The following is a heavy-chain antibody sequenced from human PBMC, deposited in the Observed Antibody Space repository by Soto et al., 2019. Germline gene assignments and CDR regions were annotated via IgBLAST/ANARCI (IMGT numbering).Heavy chain of an antibody. J-gene: IGHJ5*02. Sequence: QVQLQESGPGLVKPSQTLSLTCTVSGGSISSGGYYWSWIRQHPGKGLEWIGYIYYSGSTYYNPSLTSRVTISVDPSKNQFALKLSPVTAGDTAVYYCARDGSSGYYQGHWFDPWGQGTLVTVSS. CDR2: IYYSGST. CDR1: GGSISSGGYY. D-gene: IGHD3-22*01. CDR3: ARDGSSGYYQGHWFDP. V-gene: IGHV4-31*03.